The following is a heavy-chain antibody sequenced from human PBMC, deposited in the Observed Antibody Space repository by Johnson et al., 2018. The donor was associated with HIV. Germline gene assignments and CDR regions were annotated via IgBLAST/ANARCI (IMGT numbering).Heavy chain of an antibody. CDR3: AKEKRSSSWYLVGFDI. J-gene: IGHJ3*02. V-gene: IGHV3-23*04. CDR1: GFTFSSYA. CDR2: ISGSGGST. Sequence: VQLVESGGGLVQPGGSLRLSCAASGFTFSSYAMSWVRQAPGKGLEWVSAISGSGGSTYYADSVKGRFTISRDNSKNTLYLQMNSLRAEDTAVYYCAKEKRSSSWYLVGFDIWGQGTMVTVSS. D-gene: IGHD6-13*01.